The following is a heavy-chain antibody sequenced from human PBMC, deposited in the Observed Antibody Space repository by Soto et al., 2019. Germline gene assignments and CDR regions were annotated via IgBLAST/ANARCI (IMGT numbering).Heavy chain of an antibody. D-gene: IGHD3-10*01. V-gene: IGHV4-30-4*01. CDR2: IYYSGST. Sequence: ASETLSLTCTVSGGSISSGDYYWSWIRQPPGKGLEWIGYIYYSGSTYYNPSLKSRVTISVDTSKNQFSLKLSSVTAADTAVYYCARGVVREGYLFDPWGQGTLVTVSS. CDR1: GGSISSGDYY. J-gene: IGHJ5*02. CDR3: ARGVVREGYLFDP.